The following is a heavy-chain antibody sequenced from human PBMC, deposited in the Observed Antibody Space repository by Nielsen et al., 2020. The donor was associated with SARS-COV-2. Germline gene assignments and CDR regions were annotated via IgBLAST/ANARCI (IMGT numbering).Heavy chain of an antibody. CDR3: ARGPVGNWFDP. CDR1: GFTFSSYW. J-gene: IGHJ5*02. Sequence: ESLKISCAASGFTFSSYWMSWVRQPPGKGLEWIGEIYHSGSTNYNPSLKSRVTISVDKSKNQFSLKLSSVTAADTAVYYCARGPVGNWFDPWGQGTLVTVSS. V-gene: IGHV4/OR15-8*01. CDR2: IYHSGST. D-gene: IGHD4-23*01.